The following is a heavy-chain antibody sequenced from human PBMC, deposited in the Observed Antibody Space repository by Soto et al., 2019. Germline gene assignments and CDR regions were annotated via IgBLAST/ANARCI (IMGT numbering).Heavy chain of an antibody. D-gene: IGHD3-22*01. Sequence: ASVKVSCKASGYTFTGYYMHWVRQAPGQGLEWMGWINPNSGGTNYAQKFQGWVTMIRDTSISTAYMELSRLRSDDTAVYYCARGDHRTYYYDSSGYYRSLYYYYGMDVWGQGTTVTVSS. CDR1: GYTFTGYY. J-gene: IGHJ6*02. V-gene: IGHV1-2*04. CDR2: INPNSGGT. CDR3: ARGDHRTYYYDSSGYYRSLYYYYGMDV.